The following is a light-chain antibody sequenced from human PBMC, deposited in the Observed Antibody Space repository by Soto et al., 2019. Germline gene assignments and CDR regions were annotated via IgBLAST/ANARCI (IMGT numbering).Light chain of an antibody. CDR3: QQYSISPRT. CDR1: QSVSSY. V-gene: IGKV3-20*01. J-gene: IGKJ1*01. Sequence: EIVLTQSPGTLSLSSGERATLSCRASQSVSSYLAWYQQKPGQAPRLLIYGASSRATGVSDRFSGSGSGTDFTLTISRLEPEDFAVYYCQQYSISPRTFGQGTKVEIK. CDR2: GAS.